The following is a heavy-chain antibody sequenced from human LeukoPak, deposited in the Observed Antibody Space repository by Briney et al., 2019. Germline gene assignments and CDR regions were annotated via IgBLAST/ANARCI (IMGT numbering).Heavy chain of an antibody. CDR3: VPGIAAAGTFD. CDR1: GFTFSSYG. D-gene: IGHD6-13*01. V-gene: IGHV3-30*03. J-gene: IGHJ4*02. Sequence: QPGRSLRLSCAASGFTFSSYGMHWVRQAPGKGLEWVAVISNDGSSKYYTDSVKGRFTISRDNSKNTLYLQMNSLRAEDTAVYYCVPGIAAAGTFDWGQGTLVTVAS. CDR2: ISNDGSSK.